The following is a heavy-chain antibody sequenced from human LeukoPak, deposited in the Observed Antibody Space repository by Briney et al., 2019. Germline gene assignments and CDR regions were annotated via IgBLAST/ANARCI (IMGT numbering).Heavy chain of an antibody. CDR3: AGERRGYSSNFDY. J-gene: IGHJ4*02. D-gene: IGHD5-18*01. V-gene: IGHV4-59*01. Sequence: SETLSLTCTVSGGSISSYYWSWIRQPPGKGLEWIGYIYYSGSTNYNPSLKSRVTISVDTSKNQFSLKLSSVTAADTAVYYCAGERRGYSSNFDYWGQGTLVTVSS. CDR2: IYYSGST. CDR1: GGSISSYY.